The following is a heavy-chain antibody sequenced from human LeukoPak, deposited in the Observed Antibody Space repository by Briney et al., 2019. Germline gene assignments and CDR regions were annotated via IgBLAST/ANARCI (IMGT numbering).Heavy chain of an antibody. D-gene: IGHD2-21*02. CDR2: INHGGST. J-gene: IGHJ6*02. CDR1: GGSFSGYY. V-gene: IGHV4-34*01. Sequence: SETLSLTCAVYGGSFSGYYWSWIRQPPGKGLEWIGEINHGGSTNYNPSLKSRVTISVDTSKNQFSLKLSSVTAADTAVYYCARGGGVTATIYYYYYYGMDVWGQGTTVTVSS. CDR3: ARGGGVTATIYYYYYYGMDV.